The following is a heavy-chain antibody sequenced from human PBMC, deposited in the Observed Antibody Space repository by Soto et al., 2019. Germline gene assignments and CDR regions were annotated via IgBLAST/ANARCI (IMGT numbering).Heavy chain of an antibody. Sequence: QVQLVEAGGGVVQPGRSLRLSCAASGFTFSSYAMHWVRQAPGKGLEWVAVISYDGSNKYYADSVKGRFTISRDNSKKSMYLKMNSLRAEDTAVYYCARDKRDLRFLEWSYYYDYWGQGSLVTVSS. CDR3: ARDKRDLRFLEWSYYYDY. CDR2: ISYDGSNK. J-gene: IGHJ4*02. V-gene: IGHV3-30-3*01. CDR1: GFTFSSYA. D-gene: IGHD3-3*01.